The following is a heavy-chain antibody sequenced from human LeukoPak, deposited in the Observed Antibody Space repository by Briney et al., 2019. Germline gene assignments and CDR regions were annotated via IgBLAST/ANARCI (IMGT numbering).Heavy chain of an antibody. J-gene: IGHJ4*02. CDR3: ARVRSASRDGYYYELDY. CDR1: GYSFTSYW. CDR2: IYPGDSDT. Sequence: GESLKISCKGSGYSFTSYWIGWVRQMPGKGLEWMGIIYPGDSDTRYSPSFQGQVTISADKSISTAYLQWSSLKASDTAMYYCARVRSASRDGYYYELDYWGQGTLVTVSS. V-gene: IGHV5-51*01. D-gene: IGHD5-24*01.